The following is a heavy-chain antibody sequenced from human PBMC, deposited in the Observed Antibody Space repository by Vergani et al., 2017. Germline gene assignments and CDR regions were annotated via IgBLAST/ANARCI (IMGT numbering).Heavy chain of an antibody. D-gene: IGHD1-1*01. V-gene: IGHV3-11*04. CDR1: GFKFSDHY. CDR3: AQSPGISTTRHYYAMDV. CDR2: ISPGASTV. J-gene: IGHJ6*02. Sequence: LEESGGGSVKPGGSLRLSCAASGFKFSDHYMSWIRQAPGKGLEWVSHISPGASTVSYTDSVTGRFTVSRDKDNNSLTLEMTTLRVEDTAVYYCAQSPGISTTRHYYAMDVWGQGTTVTVSS.